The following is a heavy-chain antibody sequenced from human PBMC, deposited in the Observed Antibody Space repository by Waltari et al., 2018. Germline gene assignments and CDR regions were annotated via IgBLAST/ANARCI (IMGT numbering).Heavy chain of an antibody. CDR2: ISYNARNI. D-gene: IGHD3-22*01. CDR3: ARDYCDRTNCHGMDV. Sequence: QVQLVESGGGVVPPGRSLRPSCAGSEFTCSSYAMHWVRQAPGKGLEWVAVISYNARNIYYVYSVKGRFTISRDNSKKTLFLQMNSLRAEDTAIYYCARDYCDRTNCHGMDVWGQGTAVTVSS. J-gene: IGHJ6*02. V-gene: IGHV3-30*04. CDR1: EFTCSSYA.